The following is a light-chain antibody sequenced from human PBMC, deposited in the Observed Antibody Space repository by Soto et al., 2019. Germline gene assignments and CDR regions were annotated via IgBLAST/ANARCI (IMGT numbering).Light chain of an antibody. CDR2: KAS. CDR3: QQYNGLPTWT. CDR1: QNIYIW. Sequence: DIQMTQSPSPLSASVGDRVTITCRASQNIYIWLAWYQKKPGKAPNLLIYKASTLQSGVPSRFSGNGSGTEFTLTITSLQPDDSATYYCQQYNGLPTWTFGQGTKVDIK. V-gene: IGKV1-5*03. J-gene: IGKJ1*01.